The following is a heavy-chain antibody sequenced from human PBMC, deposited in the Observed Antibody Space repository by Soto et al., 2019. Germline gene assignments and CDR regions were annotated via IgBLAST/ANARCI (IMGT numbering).Heavy chain of an antibody. V-gene: IGHV3-23*01. D-gene: IGHD3-3*01. CDR3: AKSSDFWSGYPY. J-gene: IGHJ4*02. CDR2: ISGSGGST. Sequence: GGSLRLSCAASGFTFSSYAMSWVRQAPGKGLEWVSAISGSGGSTYYADTVKGRFTISRDNSKNTFFLQMNSLRAEDTAVYYCAKSSDFWSGYPYWGQGTLVTVSS. CDR1: GFTFSSYA.